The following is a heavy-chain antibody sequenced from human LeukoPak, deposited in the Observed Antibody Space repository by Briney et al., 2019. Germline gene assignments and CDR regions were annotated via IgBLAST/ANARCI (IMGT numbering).Heavy chain of an antibody. D-gene: IGHD5-18*01. J-gene: IGHJ4*02. V-gene: IGHV3-74*01. CDR2: ISPTGSTT. CDR1: GFSFSGHW. Sequence: GGSLRLSCTASGFSFSGHWMHWARQLPGKGLVWVSRISPTGSTTSYADSVKGRFTISRDDAKNTLHLQLNSLRAEDTAVYFCARGGSDTAMAHDYWGQGTLVTVSS. CDR3: ARGGSDTAMAHDY.